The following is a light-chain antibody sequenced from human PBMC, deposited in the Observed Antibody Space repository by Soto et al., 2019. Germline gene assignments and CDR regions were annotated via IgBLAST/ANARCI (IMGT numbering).Light chain of an antibody. CDR2: EVS. Sequence: QSALTQPASVSGSPGQSSTISFTGTSSDVGGYNYVSWYQQHPGKAPTLMISEVSNRPSGVSNRFSGSKSGNTASLTISGLQAEDEADYYCSSYTGSNLGVFGTGTKVTVL. CDR1: SSDVGGYNY. CDR3: SSYTGSNLGV. J-gene: IGLJ1*01. V-gene: IGLV2-14*01.